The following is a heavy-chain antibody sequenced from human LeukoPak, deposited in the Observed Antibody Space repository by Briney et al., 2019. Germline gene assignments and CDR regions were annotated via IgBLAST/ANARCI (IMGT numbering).Heavy chain of an antibody. D-gene: IGHD5-12*01. CDR3: ARESGYSGYDSGWFDP. Sequence: GASVKVSCKASGYTFTSYGTSWVRQAPGQGLEWMGWISAYNGNTNYAQKLQGRVTMTTDTSTSTAYMELRSLRSDDTAVYYCARESGYSGYDSGWFDPWGQGTLVTVSS. CDR1: GYTFTSYG. V-gene: IGHV1-18*01. J-gene: IGHJ5*02. CDR2: ISAYNGNT.